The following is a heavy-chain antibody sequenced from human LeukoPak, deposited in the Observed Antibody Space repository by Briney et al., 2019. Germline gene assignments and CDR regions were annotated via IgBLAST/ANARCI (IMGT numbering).Heavy chain of an antibody. J-gene: IGHJ4*02. Sequence: GGSLRLSCAASGFTFRDKWMSWVRQAPGKGLEWVGRIKSKRDGGTTDYAAPVEGRFSISRDDSADTVYLQINSLKTEDTAVYYCTTDPRDWGLGTLVTVSS. CDR2: IKSKRDGGTT. CDR3: TTDPRD. CDR1: GFTFRDKW. V-gene: IGHV3-15*01.